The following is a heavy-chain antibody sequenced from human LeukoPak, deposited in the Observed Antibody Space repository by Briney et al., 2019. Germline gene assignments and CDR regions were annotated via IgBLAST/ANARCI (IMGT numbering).Heavy chain of an antibody. Sequence: GGSLRLSCAASGFTFSSYAMNWVRQAPGKELEWVSRISDSGSATYCADSVKGRCTISRDNSRNTLYLQMSSLRVEDTAVYYCAREFGSGSFDSWGQGTLATVSS. V-gene: IGHV3-23*01. CDR2: ISDSGSAT. D-gene: IGHD3-10*01. CDR1: GFTFSSYA. CDR3: AREFGSGSFDS. J-gene: IGHJ4*02.